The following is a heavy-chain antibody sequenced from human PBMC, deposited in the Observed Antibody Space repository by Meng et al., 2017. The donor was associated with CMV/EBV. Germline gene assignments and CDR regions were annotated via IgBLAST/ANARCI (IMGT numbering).Heavy chain of an antibody. V-gene: IGHV3-48*03. CDR3: AKEGGRGSYLGGMDV. CDR2: ISSSGSTI. Sequence: GESLKISCAASGFTFSSYEMNWVRQAPGKGLEWVSYISSSGSTIYYADSVKGRFTISRDNAKNSLYLQMNSLRAEDTAVYYCAKEGGRGSYLGGMDVWGQGTTVTVSS. CDR1: GFTFSSYE. D-gene: IGHD1-26*01. J-gene: IGHJ6*02.